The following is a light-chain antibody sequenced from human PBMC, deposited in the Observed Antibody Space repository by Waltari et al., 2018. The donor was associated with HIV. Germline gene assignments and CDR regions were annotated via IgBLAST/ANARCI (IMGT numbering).Light chain of an antibody. CDR2: GNG. Sequence: QSVLTQPPSVSGAPGQRVTISCTGSSSTTGAGYALHWYPQLPGTAPKLLLYGNGDRPSGVPDRFSGSKSGTSASLAITGLQAEDEADYYCQYYDSSLSGRVFGGGTKLTVL. CDR3: QYYDSSLSGRV. V-gene: IGLV1-40*01. J-gene: IGLJ3*02. CDR1: SSTTGAGYA.